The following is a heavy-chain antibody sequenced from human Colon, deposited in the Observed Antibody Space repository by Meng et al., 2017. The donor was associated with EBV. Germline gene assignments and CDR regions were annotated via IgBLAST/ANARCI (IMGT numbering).Heavy chain of an antibody. D-gene: IGHD5-24*01. CDR1: GASISSNNW. V-gene: IGHV4-4*02. CDR3: ARGNAYNAPSFDY. CDR2: IYHGGNT. Sequence: VQLEGPVPGLVGPSGTLSLTCAGSGASISSNNWWSWVRQPPGKGLEWIGEIYHGGNTNYNPSLKSRVTISVDRSNDQFSLSLSSVTAADTAVYYCARGNAYNAPSFDYWGQGTLVTVSS. J-gene: IGHJ4*02.